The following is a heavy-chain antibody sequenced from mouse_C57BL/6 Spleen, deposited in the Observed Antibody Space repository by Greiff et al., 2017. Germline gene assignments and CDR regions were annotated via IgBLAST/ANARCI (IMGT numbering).Heavy chain of an antibody. CDR3: ALIYYDYDYYAMDY. CDR1: GYTFTSYW. J-gene: IGHJ4*01. D-gene: IGHD2-4*01. Sequence: VQLQQPGAELVMPGASVKLSCKASGYTFTSYWMHWVKQRPGQGLEWIGEIDPSDSYTNYNQKFKGKSTLTVDKSSSTAYMQLSSLTSEDSAVYYCALIYYDYDYYAMDYWGQGTSVTVSS. CDR2: IDPSDSYT. V-gene: IGHV1-69*01.